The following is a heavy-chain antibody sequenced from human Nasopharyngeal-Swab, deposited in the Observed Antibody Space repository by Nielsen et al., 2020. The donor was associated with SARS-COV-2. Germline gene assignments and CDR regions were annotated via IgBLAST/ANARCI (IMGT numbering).Heavy chain of an antibody. D-gene: IGHD5-12*01. CDR1: GFTLSSYG. CDR2: ISYDGSNK. CDR3: ANDRGLWIVGTSLTFSFDY. J-gene: IGHJ4*02. Sequence: KSLKTSCAASGFTLSSYGMHWVRQAPGKGLEWVAVISYDGSNKFYAVPVKGRFTISRDNSKNTLYLQMNSLRAEDTAVYYCANDRGLWIVGTSLTFSFDYWGQGTLVTVSS. V-gene: IGHV3-30*18.